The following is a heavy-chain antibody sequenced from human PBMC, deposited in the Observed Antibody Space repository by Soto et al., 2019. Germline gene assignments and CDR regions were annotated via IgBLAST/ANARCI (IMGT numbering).Heavy chain of an antibody. CDR3: ARDRLRSSGWYYGMDV. CDR2: TYYRSKWYN. Sequence: SQTLSLTCAISGDSVSSNSAAWNWIRQSPSRGLEWLGRTYYRSKWYNDYAVSVKSRIAINPDTSKNQFSLQLNSVTPEDTAVYYCARDRLRSSGWYYGMDVWGQGTTVTVSS. V-gene: IGHV6-1*01. CDR1: GDSVSSNSAA. D-gene: IGHD6-19*01. J-gene: IGHJ6*02.